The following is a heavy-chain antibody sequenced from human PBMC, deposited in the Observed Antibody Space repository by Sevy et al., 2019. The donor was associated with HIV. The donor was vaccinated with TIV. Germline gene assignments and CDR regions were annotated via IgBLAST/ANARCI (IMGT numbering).Heavy chain of an antibody. V-gene: IGHV3-23*01. CDR3: AKDGAYYYDSSGYLDY. Sequence: GGSLRLSCAASGFTFSSYAMSWVRQAPGKGLEWVSAISGSGGSTYYANSVKGRFTISRDNSKNTLYLQMSSLRAEDTAVYYCAKDGAYYYDSSGYLDYWGQGTLVTVSS. J-gene: IGHJ4*02. CDR1: GFTFSSYA. CDR2: ISGSGGST. D-gene: IGHD3-22*01.